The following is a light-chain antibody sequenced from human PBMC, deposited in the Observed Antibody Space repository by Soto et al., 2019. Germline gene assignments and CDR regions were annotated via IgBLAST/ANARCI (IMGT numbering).Light chain of an antibody. J-gene: IGKJ2*01. Sequence: DIQMTQSPSSLSASVGDRVTITCRASQSISGYLSWYYQRPGKAPKLLMSAASTLQSGVPSRFSGSGSGTDFTLTISSLQPEDSATYYCRQSYTVPYTFGQGTKLEVK. V-gene: IGKV1-39*01. CDR1: QSISGY. CDR2: AAS. CDR3: RQSYTVPYT.